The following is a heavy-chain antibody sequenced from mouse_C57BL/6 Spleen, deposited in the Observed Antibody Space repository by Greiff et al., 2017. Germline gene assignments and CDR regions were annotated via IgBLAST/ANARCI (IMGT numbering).Heavy chain of an antibody. Sequence: QVQLQQSGAELARPGASVKMSCKASGYTFTSYTMHWVKQRPGQGLEWIGYINPSSGYTKYNQKFKDKATLTADKSSSTAYMQLSSLTSEDSAVYSCARTNWDRFDYWGQGTTLTVSS. CDR1: GYTFTSYT. J-gene: IGHJ2*01. CDR2: INPSSGYT. CDR3: ARTNWDRFDY. D-gene: IGHD4-1*01. V-gene: IGHV1-4*01.